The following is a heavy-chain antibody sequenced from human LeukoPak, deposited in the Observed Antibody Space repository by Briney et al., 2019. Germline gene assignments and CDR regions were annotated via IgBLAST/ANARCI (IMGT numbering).Heavy chain of an antibody. CDR3: ARALVVPAVIHLTPASDAFDI. CDR2: TNYRSKWYN. D-gene: IGHD2-2*01. V-gene: IGHV6-1*01. J-gene: IGHJ3*02. Sequence: SQTLSLTSPISGHILSSNSAAWNWIRQSPSRGLEWLGRTNYRSKWYNDYAVSVKSRITNNPDTSKNQFYLQLNSVTPEDTAVYYCARALVVPAVIHLTPASDAFDIWGQGTMVTVSS. CDR1: GHILSSNSAA.